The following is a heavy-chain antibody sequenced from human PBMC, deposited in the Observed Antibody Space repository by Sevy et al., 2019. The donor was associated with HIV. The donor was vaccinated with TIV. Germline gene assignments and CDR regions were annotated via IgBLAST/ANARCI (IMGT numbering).Heavy chain of an antibody. CDR3: AKEGTDYSKYNWFDP. V-gene: IGHV1-46*01. J-gene: IGHJ5*02. D-gene: IGHD4-4*01. CDR2: VNPYGGST. CDR1: GYTFTSYY. Sequence: ASVKVSCKASGYTFTSYYIHWVRQAPGQGLEWMGIVNPYGGSTSYAQKFQGRDTMTRDTSTSTVYMELSSLRSEDTAVYYCAKEGTDYSKYNWFDPWGQGTLVTVSS.